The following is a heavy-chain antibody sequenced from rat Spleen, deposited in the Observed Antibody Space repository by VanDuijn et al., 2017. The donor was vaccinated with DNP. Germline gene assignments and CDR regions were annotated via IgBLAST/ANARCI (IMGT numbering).Heavy chain of an antibody. CDR2: IIYDGSGA. CDR3: TTRGNYGGYDY. Sequence: EVRLVESGGGLVQPGNSLRLSCAASGFLFSDYAMAWVRQSPKMGLEWVATIIYDGSGAFYRDSVTGRFTISRDFAKSTLYLQMDSLRSEDSATYYCTTRGNYGGYDYWGQGVMVTVSS. D-gene: IGHD1-11*01. CDR1: GFLFSDYA. J-gene: IGHJ2*01. V-gene: IGHV5S10*01.